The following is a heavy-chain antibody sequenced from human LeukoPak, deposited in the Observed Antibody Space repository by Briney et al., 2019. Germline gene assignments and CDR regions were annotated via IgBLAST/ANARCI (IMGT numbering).Heavy chain of an antibody. V-gene: IGHV4-34*01. CDR3: ARGYSGYVIRYGMDV. Sequence: SETLSLTCAVYGGSFSGYYWSWIRQPSGKGLEWIGEINHSGSTNYNPSLKSRVTISVDTSKNQFSLKLSSVTAADTAVYYCARGYSGYVIRYGMDVWGQGTTVTVSS. D-gene: IGHD5-12*01. CDR2: INHSGST. CDR1: GGSFSGYY. J-gene: IGHJ6*02.